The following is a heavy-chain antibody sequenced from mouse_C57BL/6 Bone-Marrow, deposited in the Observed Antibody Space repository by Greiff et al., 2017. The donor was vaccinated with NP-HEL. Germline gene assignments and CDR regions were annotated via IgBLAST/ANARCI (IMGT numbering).Heavy chain of an antibody. CDR1: GYTFTSYW. D-gene: IGHD2-3*01. Sequence: VKLQQPGAELVKPGASVKLSCKASGYTFTSYWMQWVKQRPGQGLEWIGEIDPSDSYTNYNQKFKGKATLTVDTSSSTAYMQLSSLTSEDSAVYYCARDGYYPYWYFDVWGTGTTVTVSS. V-gene: IGHV1-50*01. CDR3: ARDGYYPYWYFDV. CDR2: IDPSDSYT. J-gene: IGHJ1*03.